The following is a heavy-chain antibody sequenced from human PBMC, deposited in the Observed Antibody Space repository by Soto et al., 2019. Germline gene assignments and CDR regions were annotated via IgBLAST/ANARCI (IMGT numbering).Heavy chain of an antibody. CDR2: ISAYNGNT. J-gene: IGHJ5*02. CDR3: AQVGYSSSWYWFDP. V-gene: IGHV1-18*01. D-gene: IGHD6-13*01. Sequence: ASVKVSCKASGYTFTSYGISWVRQAPGQGLEWMGWISAYNGNTNYAQKLQGRVTMTTDTSTSTAYMELRSLRSDDTAVYYCAQVGYSSSWYWFDPWGQGILVTVSS. CDR1: GYTFTSYG.